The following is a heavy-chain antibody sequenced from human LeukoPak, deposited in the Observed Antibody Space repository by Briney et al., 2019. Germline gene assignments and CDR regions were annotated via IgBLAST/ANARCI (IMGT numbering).Heavy chain of an antibody. V-gene: IGHV3-64D*06. CDR2: INNNGGST. Sequence: PGGSLRLSCSASGFTFSSYAMHWVRQAPGKGLEYVSSINNNGGSTNYADSVRGRFTISRDNSKNMLFLQMSSLRPEDTAVYYCVKDASGGIQLWLHFDYWGQGTLVTVSS. CDR3: VKDASGGIQLWLHFDY. CDR1: GFTFSSYA. J-gene: IGHJ4*02. D-gene: IGHD5-18*01.